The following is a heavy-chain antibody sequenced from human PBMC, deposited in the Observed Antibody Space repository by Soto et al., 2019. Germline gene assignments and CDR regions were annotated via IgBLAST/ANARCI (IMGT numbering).Heavy chain of an antibody. Sequence: SETLSLTCTVSGGSISSGGYYWSWIRQHPGKGLEWIGYIYYSGSTYYNPSLKSRVTISVDTSKNQFSLKLSSVTAADTAVYYCARNPYGDRVMDVWGQGTTVTVSS. J-gene: IGHJ6*02. CDR2: IYYSGST. D-gene: IGHD4-17*01. CDR1: GGSISSGGYY. V-gene: IGHV4-31*03. CDR3: ARNPYGDRVMDV.